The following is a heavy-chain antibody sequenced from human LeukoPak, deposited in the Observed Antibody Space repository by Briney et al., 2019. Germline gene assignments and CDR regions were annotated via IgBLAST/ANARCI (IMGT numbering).Heavy chain of an antibody. Sequence: SETLSLTCAVYGGSFNGYYWSWTRQPPGKGLEWIGEINHSGSTNYNPSLKSRVTISVDTSKNQFSLKLSSVTAADTAVYYCARGGIRGYSSYWGQGTLVTVSS. J-gene: IGHJ4*02. CDR2: INHSGST. CDR3: ARGGIRGYSSY. D-gene: IGHD5-18*01. V-gene: IGHV4-34*01. CDR1: GGSFNGYY.